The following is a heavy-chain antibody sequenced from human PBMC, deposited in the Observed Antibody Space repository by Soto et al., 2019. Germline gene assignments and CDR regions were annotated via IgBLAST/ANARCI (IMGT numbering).Heavy chain of an antibody. CDR3: AKFYDSSGYYVPFDY. J-gene: IGHJ4*02. CDR1: GFTFSSYA. CDR2: ISGSGDST. D-gene: IGHD3-22*01. V-gene: IGHV3-23*01. Sequence: LRLSCAASGFTFSSYAMSWVRQAPGRGLEWVSAISGSGDSTYYADSVKGRFTISRDNSKNTLYLQMNSLRAEDTAVYYCAKFYDSSGYYVPFDYWGQGTLVTVSS.